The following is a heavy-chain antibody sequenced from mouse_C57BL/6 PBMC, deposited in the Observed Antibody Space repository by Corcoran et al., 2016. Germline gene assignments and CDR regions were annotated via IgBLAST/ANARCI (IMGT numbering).Heavy chain of an antibody. CDR1: GYTFTTYG. CDR3: ARPQRHLRRDFDY. D-gene: IGHD3-2*02. V-gene: IGHV9-3*01. Sequence: QIKLVLSGPERKKPGETVKITCTASGYTFTTYGMSWVKHAPGKGLKWMGWINTYSGVPTYADDFKGRFTFSFETSASTAYLQINNLKNEDTATYFCARPQRHLRRDFDYWGQGTTLTVSS. CDR2: INTYSGVP. J-gene: IGHJ2*01.